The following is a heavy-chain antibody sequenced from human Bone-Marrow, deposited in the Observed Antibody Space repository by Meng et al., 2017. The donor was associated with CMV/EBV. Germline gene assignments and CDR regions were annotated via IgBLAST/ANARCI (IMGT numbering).Heavy chain of an antibody. Sequence: GESLKISCVASGSTFSSYWMTWVRQAPGKGLEWVAFISFDGNKKYYADSVKGRVTISRDTSRDTLHLQMSSLRTDDTAVYYCARVFLSYFFDYWGQGTLVTVSS. CDR2: ISFDGNKK. V-gene: IGHV3-30-3*01. D-gene: IGHD3-16*01. CDR3: ARVFLSYFFDY. J-gene: IGHJ4*02. CDR1: GSTFSSYW.